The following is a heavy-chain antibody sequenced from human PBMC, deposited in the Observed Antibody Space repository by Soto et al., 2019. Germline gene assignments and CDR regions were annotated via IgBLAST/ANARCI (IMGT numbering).Heavy chain of an antibody. CDR2: IWYDGSNK. CDR3: ARAHYYDSSGYYDYYYYYMDV. J-gene: IGHJ6*03. Sequence: GGSLRLSCAASGFTFSSYGMHWVRQAPGKGLEWVAVIWYDGSNKYYADSVKGRFTISRDNSKNTLYLQMNSLRAEDTAVYYCARAHYYDSSGYYDYYYYYMDVWGKGTTVTVSS. CDR1: GFTFSSYG. D-gene: IGHD3-22*01. V-gene: IGHV3-33*01.